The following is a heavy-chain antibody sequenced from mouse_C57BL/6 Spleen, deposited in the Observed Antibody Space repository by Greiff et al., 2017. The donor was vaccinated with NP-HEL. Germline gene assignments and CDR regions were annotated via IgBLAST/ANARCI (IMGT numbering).Heavy chain of an antibody. D-gene: IGHD2-4*01. V-gene: IGHV5-17*01. CDR3: AMDDYDPYLYFDV. CDR1: GFTFSDYG. CDR2: ISSGSSTI. J-gene: IGHJ1*03. Sequence: ELKLVESGGGLVKPGGSLKLSCAASGFTFSDYGMHWVRQAPEKGLEWVAYISSGSSTIYYADTVKGRFTISRDNAKNTLFLQMTSLRSEDTAMYYCAMDDYDPYLYFDVWGTGTTVTVSS.